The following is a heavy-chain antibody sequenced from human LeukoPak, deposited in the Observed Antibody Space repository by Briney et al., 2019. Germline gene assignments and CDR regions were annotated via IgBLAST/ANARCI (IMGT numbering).Heavy chain of an antibody. D-gene: IGHD3-3*01. CDR3: TRGHYDFNA. Sequence: SETLSLTCAVSGGSISSSNWWSWVRQPPGKGLEWIAYIYPSESGNYNPSLKSRVTISVDTSNSRFSLTLTSVTAADTAVYYCTRGHYDFNAWGQGTLVTVSS. CDR2: IYPSESG. V-gene: IGHV4-4*02. CDR1: GGSISSSNW. J-gene: IGHJ5*02.